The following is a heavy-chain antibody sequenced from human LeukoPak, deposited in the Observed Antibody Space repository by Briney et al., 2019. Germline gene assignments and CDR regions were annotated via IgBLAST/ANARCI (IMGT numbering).Heavy chain of an antibody. CDR3: ASHDVGVGYALDY. V-gene: IGHV4-30-4*01. Sequence: PSETLSLTCSVSGASISSGDFYCSWIRQPPGKGLEWIGNIYYSGNTYYNPSLKSRTTMSVDTSKNQCYLKLSSVTAADTALYYCASHDVGVGYALDYWGQGTLVTVSS. CDR2: IYYSGNT. J-gene: IGHJ4*02. D-gene: IGHD3-16*01. CDR1: GASISSGDFY.